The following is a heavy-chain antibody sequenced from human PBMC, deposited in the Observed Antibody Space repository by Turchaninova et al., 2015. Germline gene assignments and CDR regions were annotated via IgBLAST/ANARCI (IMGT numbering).Heavy chain of an antibody. CDR3: ARDTSGDY. CDR1: GYTFTVYY. Sequence: QVXPVQSGXEVKXPGSXXKVSCKASGYTFTVYYLHWVRQAPGQGLEGMGWINADRGGTNYAQKFQGRVTVTRDTSISTTYMELSRLRSDDTVVYYCARDTSGDYWGQGTLVTVSS. CDR2: INADRGGT. J-gene: IGHJ4*02. V-gene: IGHV1-2*02.